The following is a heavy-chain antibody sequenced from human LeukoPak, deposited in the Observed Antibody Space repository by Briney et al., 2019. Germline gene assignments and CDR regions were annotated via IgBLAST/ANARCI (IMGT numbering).Heavy chain of an antibody. Sequence: ASVKVSCKASGYTFTGYYMHWVRQAPGQGLEWMGWINPNSGGTNYAQKFQGRVTMTRDTSISTAYMELSRLRSDDTAVYYCAREGLEGNGYNYFGYWGQGTLVTVPS. CDR2: INPNSGGT. J-gene: IGHJ4*02. CDR1: GYTFTGYY. D-gene: IGHD5-24*01. CDR3: AREGLEGNGYNYFGY. V-gene: IGHV1-2*02.